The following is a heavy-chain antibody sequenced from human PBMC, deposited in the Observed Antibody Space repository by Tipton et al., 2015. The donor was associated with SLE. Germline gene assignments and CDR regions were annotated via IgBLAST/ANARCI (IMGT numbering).Heavy chain of an antibody. CDR2: ISWNSGSI. D-gene: IGHD3-10*01. CDR1: GFTFDDYA. CDR3: AKGGDGGAFDI. J-gene: IGHJ3*02. V-gene: IGHV3-9*01. Sequence: SLRLSCAASGFTFDDYAMHWVRQAPGKGLEWVSGISWNSGSIGYADSVKGRFTISRDNAKNSLYLQMNSLRAEDTALYYCAKGGDGGAFDIWGQGTMGTVSS.